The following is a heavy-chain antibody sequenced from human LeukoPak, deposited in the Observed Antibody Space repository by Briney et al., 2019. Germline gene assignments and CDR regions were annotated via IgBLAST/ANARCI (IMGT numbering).Heavy chain of an antibody. CDR3: AGHYYHSIRRKRDFDY. V-gene: IGHV1-69*04. Sequence: ASVKVSCKASGGTFSSYAISWVRQAPGQGLEWMGRIIPIFGIANYAQKFQGRVTITADKSTSTAYMELSSLRSEDTAVYYCAGHYYHSIRRKRDFDYWGQGTLVTVSS. CDR1: GGTFSSYA. CDR2: IIPIFGIA. J-gene: IGHJ4*02. D-gene: IGHD3-22*01.